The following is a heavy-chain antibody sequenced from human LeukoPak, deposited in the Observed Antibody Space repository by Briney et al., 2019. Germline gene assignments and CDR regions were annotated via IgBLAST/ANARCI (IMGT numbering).Heavy chain of an antibody. CDR2: INPKSGGT. V-gene: IGHV1-2*02. CDR3: ARIVAAAGHLLFDY. CDR1: GYTFTYYY. J-gene: IGHJ4*02. D-gene: IGHD6-13*01. Sequence: ASVKVSCKASGYTFTYYYIHWVRQAPGQGLEWMGWINPKSGGTHSAQKFQGRVTMTRDTSISTAYMELSRLRSDDTAVYYCARIVAAAGHLLFDYWGQGTLVTASS.